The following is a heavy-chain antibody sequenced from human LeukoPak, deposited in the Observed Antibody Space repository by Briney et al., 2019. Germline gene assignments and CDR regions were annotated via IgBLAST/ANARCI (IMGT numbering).Heavy chain of an antibody. V-gene: IGHV1-2*02. CDR3: ARGRDGYSGTHGTNFDY. CDR2: INPNSGGT. D-gene: IGHD5-12*01. CDR1: GYTFTGYY. Sequence: ASVKVSCKASGYTFTGYYMHWVRQAPGQGLEWMGWINPNSGGTNYAQKFQGRVTMTRDTSISTAYMELSRLRSDDTAVYYCARGRDGYSGTHGTNFDYWGQGTLVTVSS. J-gene: IGHJ4*02.